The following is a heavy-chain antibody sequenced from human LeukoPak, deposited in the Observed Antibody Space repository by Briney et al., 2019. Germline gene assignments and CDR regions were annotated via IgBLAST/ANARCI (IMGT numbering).Heavy chain of an antibody. Sequence: PSETLSLTCTVSGGSISSSSYYWGWIRQPPGKGLEWIGSIYYSGSTYYNPSLKSRVTISVDTSKNQFSLKLSSVTAADTAVYYCAGDSSGWYRAGLDYYYYMDVWGKGTTVTISS. CDR3: AGDSSGWYRAGLDYYYYMDV. J-gene: IGHJ6*03. CDR2: IYYSGST. D-gene: IGHD6-19*01. CDR1: GGSISSSSYY. V-gene: IGHV4-39*02.